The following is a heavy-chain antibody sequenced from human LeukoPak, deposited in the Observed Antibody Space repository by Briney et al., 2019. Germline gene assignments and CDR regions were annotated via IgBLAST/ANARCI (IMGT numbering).Heavy chain of an antibody. CDR1: GGTFSSYA. CDR3: ARDRSSSWYDY. V-gene: IGHV1-69*04. CDR2: IIPILGIA. J-gene: IGHJ4*02. D-gene: IGHD6-13*01. Sequence: WASVKVSCKASGGTFSSYAISWVRQAPGQGLEWMGRIIPILGIANYAQKFQGRVTITADKSTSTAYMELSSLRSEDTAVYYCARDRSSSWYDYWGQGTLVTVSS.